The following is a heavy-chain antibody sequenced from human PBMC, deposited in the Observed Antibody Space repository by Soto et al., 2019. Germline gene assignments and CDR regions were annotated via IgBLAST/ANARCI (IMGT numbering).Heavy chain of an antibody. CDR1: GGSFSGYY. J-gene: IGHJ6*01. Sequence: SETLYLTCAVYGGSFSGYYWSWIRQPPGKGLEWIGEINHSGSTNYNPSLKSRVTISVDTSKNQFSLKLSSVTAADTAVYYCATLLRAYYGSGSYYNAPYYGMDVWGQGHTVTASS. D-gene: IGHD3-10*01. V-gene: IGHV4-34*01. CDR3: ATLLRAYYGSGSYYNAPYYGMDV. CDR2: INHSGST.